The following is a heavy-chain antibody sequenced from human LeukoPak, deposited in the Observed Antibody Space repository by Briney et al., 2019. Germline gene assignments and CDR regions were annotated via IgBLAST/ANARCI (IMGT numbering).Heavy chain of an antibody. V-gene: IGHV1-8*01. CDR3: VRTPPNWKFAY. D-gene: IGHD1-20*01. CDR1: GYTFTTHD. J-gene: IGHJ4*02. CDR2: MSPNSGDT. Sequence: GASVKVSCRASGYTFTTHDINWVRQATGQGLEWMGWMSPNSGDTGYAQKFQGRVTMTSDSSISTAFMELSSLRSEDTAIYYCVRTPPNWKFAYWGQGTLVTVSS.